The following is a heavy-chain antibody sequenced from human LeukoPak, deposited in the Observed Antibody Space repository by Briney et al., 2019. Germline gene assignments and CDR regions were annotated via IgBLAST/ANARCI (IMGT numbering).Heavy chain of an antibody. Sequence: GGSLRLSCAASGFTFSSYWISWVRQAPGKGLEWVSAISVSAGSTYYADSVKGRFTISRDNSKNTLYLQMNSLRAEDTAVYYCATGSVRYSASWYSQEGDYWGQGTLVTVSS. V-gene: IGHV3-23*01. CDR3: ATGSVRYSASWYSQEGDY. D-gene: IGHD6-13*01. J-gene: IGHJ4*02. CDR2: ISVSAGST. CDR1: GFTFSSYW.